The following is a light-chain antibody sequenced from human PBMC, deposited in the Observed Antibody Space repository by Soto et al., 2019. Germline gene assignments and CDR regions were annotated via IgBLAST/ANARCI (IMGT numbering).Light chain of an antibody. CDR1: QSISTY. CDR2: AAS. Sequence: DIQMTQSPSSLSASVGDRVTITCRASQSISTYLNWYQQKPGKAPKLLIYAASSLQSGVPSTFSGSGSGTEFTLTISSLRPEDFATYYCQQSYSAPRTFGQGTKLEIK. J-gene: IGKJ2*01. V-gene: IGKV1-39*01. CDR3: QQSYSAPRT.